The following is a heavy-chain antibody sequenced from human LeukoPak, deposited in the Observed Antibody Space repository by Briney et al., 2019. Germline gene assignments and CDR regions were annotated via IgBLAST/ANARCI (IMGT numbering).Heavy chain of an antibody. V-gene: IGHV4-59*01. CDR3: ARDQGGTAGQTYYYMDV. CDR2: IYYSGST. CDR1: GGSISSYY. Sequence: SETLSLTCTVSGGSISSYYWSWIRQPPGKGLEWIGYIYYSGSTNYNPSLKSRVTISVGTSKNQFSLKLSSVTAADTAVYYCARDQGGTAGQTYYYMDVWGKGTTVTVSS. D-gene: IGHD2-21*02. J-gene: IGHJ6*03.